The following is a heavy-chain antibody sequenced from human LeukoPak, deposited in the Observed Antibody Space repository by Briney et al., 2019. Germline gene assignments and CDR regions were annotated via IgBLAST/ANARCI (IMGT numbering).Heavy chain of an antibody. CDR1: GYTFTSYD. CDR3: ARVDSVRVVVAATCWFDP. CDR2: MNPNSGNT. V-gene: IGHV1-8*01. Sequence: ASVKVSCKASGYTFTSYDINWVRQATGQGLEWMGWMNPNSGNTGYAQKVQGRVTMTRNTSISTAYMELSSLRSEDTAVYYCARVDSVRVVVAATCWFDPWGQGTLVTVSS. D-gene: IGHD2-15*01. J-gene: IGHJ5*02.